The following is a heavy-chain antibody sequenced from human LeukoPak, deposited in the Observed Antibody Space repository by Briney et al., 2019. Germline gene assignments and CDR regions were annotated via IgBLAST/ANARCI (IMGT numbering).Heavy chain of an antibody. J-gene: IGHJ4*02. Sequence: TGGSLRLSCAASGFTFSSYSMNWVRQAPGKGLEWVSSISSSSSYIYYADSVKGRFTISRDNAKNSLYLQMNSLRAEDTAVYYCAKADRDYDYVWGSYRPTTFDYWSQGTLVTVSS. V-gene: IGHV3-21*01. CDR1: GFTFSSYS. CDR3: AKADRDYDYVWGSYRPTTFDY. CDR2: ISSSSSYI. D-gene: IGHD3-16*02.